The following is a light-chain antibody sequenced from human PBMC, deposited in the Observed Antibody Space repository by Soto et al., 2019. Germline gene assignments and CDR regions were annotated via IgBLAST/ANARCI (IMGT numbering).Light chain of an antibody. CDR2: DAS. V-gene: IGKV1-33*01. Sequence: DLQMTQSPSSLSASVGDRVTITCPASENIDNYLNWYQQKPGKAPRVLISDASNLEGGVPSRFSGSGSGTDFTLTISSLQPDDFATYYCLQHDNLPLTFGGGTKVDLK. CDR1: ENIDNY. J-gene: IGKJ4*01. CDR3: LQHDNLPLT.